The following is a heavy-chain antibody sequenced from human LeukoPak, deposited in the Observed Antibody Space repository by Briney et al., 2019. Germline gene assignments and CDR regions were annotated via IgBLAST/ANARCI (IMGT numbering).Heavy chain of an antibody. CDR1: GGSTSSYY. Sequence: SETLSLTCTVSGGSTSSYYWNWIRQPPGKGPEWIGCISDTGTTKYNPAFKSRVTISVDTSKNQFSLKLTSVTAADTAVYFCATGYYEPFEKWGQGTLVSVSS. J-gene: IGHJ4*02. V-gene: IGHV4-59*01. CDR2: ISDTGTT. D-gene: IGHD3-22*01. CDR3: ATGYYEPFEK.